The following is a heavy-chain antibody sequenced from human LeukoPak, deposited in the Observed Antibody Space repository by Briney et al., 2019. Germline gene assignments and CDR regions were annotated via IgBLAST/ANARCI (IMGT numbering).Heavy chain of an antibody. V-gene: IGHV4-59*01. J-gene: IGHJ6*03. D-gene: IGHD3-22*01. CDR3: ARDSRYSDTSGYYYSHYYMDV. Sequence: SSETLSLTCTVSGGSINYYYWSWIRQPPGKGLEYIGYIYSSGSTNYNPSLKSRVTMSVDTSKNQFSLKLSSVTAADTAVYYCARDSRYSDTSGYYYSHYYMDVWDKGTTVTVSS. CDR1: GGSINYYY. CDR2: IYSSGST.